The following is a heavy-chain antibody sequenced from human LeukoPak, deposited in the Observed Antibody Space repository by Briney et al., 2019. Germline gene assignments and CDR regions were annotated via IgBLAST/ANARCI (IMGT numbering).Heavy chain of an antibody. J-gene: IGHJ4*02. CDR1: GGSISSYY. Sequence: SETLSLTCTVSGGSISSYYWSWIRQPPGRGLEWIGYIYYSGSTNYNPSLKSRVTISVDTSKNQFSLKLSFVTAADTAVYYCAREVPAAPYFDYWGQGTLVTVSS. CDR3: AREVPAAPYFDY. D-gene: IGHD2-2*01. CDR2: IYYSGST. V-gene: IGHV4-59*01.